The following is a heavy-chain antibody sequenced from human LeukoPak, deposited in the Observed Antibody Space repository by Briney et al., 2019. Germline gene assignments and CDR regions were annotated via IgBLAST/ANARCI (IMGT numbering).Heavy chain of an antibody. Sequence: PGGSLRLSRGASGFIFSTYAMHWVRQAPGKGLEWVTFIWYDGSNKYYADSVKGRFIISRDNSKNTLYLQMNSLRPEDTAVYYCATDRPGGGWSFDYWGQGTLVIVSS. CDR2: IWYDGSNK. CDR1: GFIFSTYA. CDR3: ATDRPGGGWSFDY. D-gene: IGHD6-19*01. J-gene: IGHJ4*02. V-gene: IGHV3-30*02.